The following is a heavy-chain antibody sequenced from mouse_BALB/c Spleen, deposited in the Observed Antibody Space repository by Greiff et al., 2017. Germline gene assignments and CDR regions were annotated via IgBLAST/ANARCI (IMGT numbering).Heavy chain of an antibody. J-gene: IGHJ4*01. Sequence: QVQLKESGPGLVAPSQSLSITCTVSGFSLTSYGVHWVRQPPGKGLEWLGVIWAGGSTNYNSALMSRLSISKDNSKSQVFLKMNSLQTDDTAMYYCASSYYGSSYAGAMDYWGQGTSVTVSS. CDR1: GFSLTSYG. V-gene: IGHV2-9*02. D-gene: IGHD1-1*01. CDR3: ASSYYGSSYAGAMDY. CDR2: IWAGGST.